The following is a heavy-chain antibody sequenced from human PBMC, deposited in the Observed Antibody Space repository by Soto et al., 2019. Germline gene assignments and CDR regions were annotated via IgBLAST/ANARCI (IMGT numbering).Heavy chain of an antibody. CDR1: GYTFTNYG. Sequence: GESLKISCKGSGYTFTNYGITWVRQMPGKGLEWMGRIDPSDSDTNYSPSFQGHVTISADKSISIAYLQWSSLKASDTGMYFCARVLARGDLDVWGQGTTVAASS. J-gene: IGHJ6*02. V-gene: IGHV5-10-1*01. CDR2: IDPSDSDT. D-gene: IGHD3-3*01. CDR3: ARVLARGDLDV.